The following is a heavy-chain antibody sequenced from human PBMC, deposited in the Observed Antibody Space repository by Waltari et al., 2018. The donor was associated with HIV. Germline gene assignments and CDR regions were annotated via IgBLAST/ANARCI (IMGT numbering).Heavy chain of an antibody. Sequence: EVQLVESGGGLVQPGGSLRLSCAASGLLSSPHSMNWVRQAPGKGLEWVSYISSSSTTIYYADSVKGRFTISRDNAKNLLYLQMNSLRAEDTAVYYCARDKAVIQPDAFDIWGQGTMVTVSS. J-gene: IGHJ3*02. CDR3: ARDKAVIQPDAFDI. D-gene: IGHD2-21*01. V-gene: IGHV3-48*04. CDR2: ISSSSTTI. CDR1: GLLSSPHS.